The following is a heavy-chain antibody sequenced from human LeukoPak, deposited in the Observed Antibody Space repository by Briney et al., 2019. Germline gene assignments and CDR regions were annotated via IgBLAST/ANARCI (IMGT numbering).Heavy chain of an antibody. D-gene: IGHD2/OR15-2a*01. Sequence: GASVKVSCKASGYSFTNYGTSWVRQAPGQGLEWMGWISRHNGDTNYAQRFQGRVTMTTDTSTTTAYMELRSLRFDDTAVYYCARDLVAIVPEPGGFDYWGQGTLVTVSS. CDR2: ISRHNGDT. J-gene: IGHJ4*02. V-gene: IGHV1-18*01. CDR1: GYSFTNYG. CDR3: ARDLVAIVPEPGGFDY.